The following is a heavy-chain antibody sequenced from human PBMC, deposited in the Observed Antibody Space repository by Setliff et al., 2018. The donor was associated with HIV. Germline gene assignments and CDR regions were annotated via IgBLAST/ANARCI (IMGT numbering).Heavy chain of an antibody. CDR1: YTYISLS. D-gene: IGHD3-22*01. V-gene: IGHV3-21*01. J-gene: IGHJ4*02. CDR2: ISSSGVYT. Sequence: GSLRLSCSYTYISLSMLWVRQAPGKGLEWVSSISSSGVYTLHADSVKGRFTVSRDNYKKTLYLQMNSLRVEDTALYYCATGGADYFDSVIYSWGQGTLVTVSS. CDR3: ATGGADYFDSVIYS.